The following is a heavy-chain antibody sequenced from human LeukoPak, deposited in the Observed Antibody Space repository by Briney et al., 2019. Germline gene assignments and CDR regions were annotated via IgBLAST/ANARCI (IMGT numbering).Heavy chain of an antibody. D-gene: IGHD3-16*02. Sequence: GASVKVSCKASGYTFTSYGISWVRQAPGQGLEWMGWISAYNGNTNYAQKLQGRVTMTTDTSTSTAYMELRSLRSDDTAVYYCARVGPDPTYDYAWGSYRYFDYWGQGTLVTVSS. CDR2: ISAYNGNT. V-gene: IGHV1-18*04. J-gene: IGHJ4*02. CDR3: ARVGPDPTYDYAWGSYRYFDY. CDR1: GYTFTSYG.